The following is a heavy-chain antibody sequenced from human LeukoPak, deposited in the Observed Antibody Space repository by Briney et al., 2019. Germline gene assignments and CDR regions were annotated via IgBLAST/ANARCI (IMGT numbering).Heavy chain of an antibody. CDR3: ARIGGGGVTTLSFDN. CDR2: INTNSGGT. D-gene: IGHD4-17*01. V-gene: IGHV1-2*02. Sequence: ASVTVSCKASGYTFTGYYMHWVRQAPGQGLEWMGWINTNSGGTNYAQKFQGRVTMTRDTSISTAYMELSRLRSDDTAVYYCARIGGGGVTTLSFDNCGQGTLVTVSS. J-gene: IGHJ4*02. CDR1: GYTFTGYY.